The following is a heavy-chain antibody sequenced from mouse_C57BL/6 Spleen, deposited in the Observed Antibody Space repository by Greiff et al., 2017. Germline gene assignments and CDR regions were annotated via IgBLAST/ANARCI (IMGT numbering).Heavy chain of an antibody. CDR3: ARGSPYYYGSTPYAMDY. CDR2: INYDGSST. Sequence: EVQLKESEGGLVQPGSSMKLSCTASGFTFSDYYMAWVRQVPEKGLEWVANINYDGSSTYYLDSLKSRFIISRDNAKNILYLQMSSLKSEDTATYYCARGSPYYYGSTPYAMDYWGQGTSVTVSS. D-gene: IGHD1-1*01. V-gene: IGHV5-16*01. CDR1: GFTFSDYY. J-gene: IGHJ4*01.